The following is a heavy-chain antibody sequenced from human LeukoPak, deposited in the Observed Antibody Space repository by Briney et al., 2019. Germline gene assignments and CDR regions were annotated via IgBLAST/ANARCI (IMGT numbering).Heavy chain of an antibody. J-gene: IGHJ4*02. CDR2: MNPNSGNT. Sequence: GASVKVSCKASGYTFTNYDINWVRQATGQGLEWMGWMNPNSGNTGYAQKFQGRVTMTRNTSISTAYMELSSLRSEDTAVYYCARAAVAGTMSEVDYWGQGTLVTVSS. CDR1: GYTFTNYD. CDR3: ARAAVAGTMSEVDY. D-gene: IGHD6-19*01. V-gene: IGHV1-8*01.